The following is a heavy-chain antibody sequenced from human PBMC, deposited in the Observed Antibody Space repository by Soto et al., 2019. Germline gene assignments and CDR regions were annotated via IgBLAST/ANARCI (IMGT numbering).Heavy chain of an antibody. D-gene: IGHD2-8*01. CDR2: INPSGGST. CDR3: AKDPLYCANSVCWDSNHHDGMDI. CDR1: GYTFTSYY. J-gene: IGHJ6*02. Sequence: KVSCKASGYTFTSYYMHWVRQAPGQGLEWMGIINPSGGSTSYAQKFQGRVTMTRDTSTSTVYMELSSLRSEDTAVYYCAKDPLYCANSVCWDSNHHDGMDIWGQGTTVTVSS. V-gene: IGHV1-46*01.